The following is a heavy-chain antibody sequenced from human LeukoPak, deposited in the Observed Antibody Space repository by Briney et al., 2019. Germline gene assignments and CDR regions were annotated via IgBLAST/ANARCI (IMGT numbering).Heavy chain of an antibody. J-gene: IGHJ4*02. V-gene: IGHV4-59*01. CDR2: IYYSGST. CDR1: GGSISSYY. CDR3: VRGAVAVGIDY. D-gene: IGHD6-19*01. Sequence: SETLSLTCTVSGGSISSYYWSWLRQPPGKGLEWIGYIYYSGSTNYNPSLKSRVTISVDTSKNQFSLKLSSVTAADTAVYYCVRGAVAVGIDYWGQGTLVTVSS.